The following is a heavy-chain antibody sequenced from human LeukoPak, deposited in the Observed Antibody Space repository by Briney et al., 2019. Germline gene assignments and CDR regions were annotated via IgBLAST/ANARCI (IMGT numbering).Heavy chain of an antibody. J-gene: IGHJ4*02. CDR2: ISSSSSYT. CDR1: GFTISDYY. D-gene: IGHD5-18*01. V-gene: IGHV3-11*06. Sequence: GGSLRLSCAASGFTISDYYMSWIRQAPGKGLEWVSYISSSSSYTNYADSVKGRFTISRDNAKNSLYLQMNSLRAEDTAVYYCARVGRGYSYGYGVDYWGQGTLVTVSS. CDR3: ARVGRGYSYGYGVDY.